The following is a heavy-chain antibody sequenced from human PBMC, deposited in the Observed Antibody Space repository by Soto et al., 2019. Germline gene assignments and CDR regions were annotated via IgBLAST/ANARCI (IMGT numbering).Heavy chain of an antibody. Sequence: QVQLVESGGGVVQPGRSLRLSCAASGFTFSSYAMHWVRQAPGKGLAWVAVISYDGSNKYYADSVKGRFTISRDNSKNTLYLQMNSLRAEDTAVYYGARDRWVRREPTEGEFDYWGQGTLVTVSS. CDR1: GFTFSSYA. D-gene: IGHD1-26*01. J-gene: IGHJ4*02. V-gene: IGHV3-30-3*01. CDR3: ARDRWVRREPTEGEFDY. CDR2: ISYDGSNK.